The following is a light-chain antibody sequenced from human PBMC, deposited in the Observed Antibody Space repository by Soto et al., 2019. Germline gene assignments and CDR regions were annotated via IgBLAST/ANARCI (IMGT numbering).Light chain of an antibody. CDR1: STDVGGYNY. V-gene: IGLV2-11*01. CDR3: CSYAGRDTLYV. CDR2: DVS. J-gene: IGLJ1*01. Sequence: QSVLTQPRSVSGSPGQSVTISCTGTSTDVGGYNYVSWYQQHPDKVPKIMLYDVSKRPSGVPDRFSGSKSGNTSSLTISGLQAEDEADYYCCSYAGRDTLYVFGSGTKVTVL.